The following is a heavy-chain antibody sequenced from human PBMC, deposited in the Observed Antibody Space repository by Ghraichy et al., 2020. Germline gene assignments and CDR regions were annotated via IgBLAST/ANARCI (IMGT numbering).Heavy chain of an antibody. CDR3: ARCPSSSAPYNYYGLDV. Sequence: GGSLRLSCAASGFTFTNDGIHWVRQAPGMGLEWILFISFDGSEKYYADSVKGRFTISRDNSRNTVYLQISSLRSEDTAVYYCARCPSSSAPYNYYGLDVWGQGTTLTVSS. CDR2: ISFDGSEK. J-gene: IGHJ6*02. D-gene: IGHD6-25*01. CDR1: GFTFTNDG. V-gene: IGHV3-30*03.